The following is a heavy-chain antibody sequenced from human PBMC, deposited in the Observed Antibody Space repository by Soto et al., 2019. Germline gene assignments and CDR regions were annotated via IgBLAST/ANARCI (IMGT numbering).Heavy chain of an antibody. V-gene: IGHV3-23*01. CDR1: GFTFSSYA. J-gene: IGHJ4*02. D-gene: IGHD2-15*01. CDR3: AKGGYCSGGSCYSYFDY. CDR2: ISGSGGST. Sequence: EVQLLESGGGLLQPGGSLRLSCAASGFTFSSYAMSWVRQAPGKGLEWVSSISGSGGSTYYADSVKGRFTISRDNSKNTLYLQMNSLRAEDTAVYYCAKGGYCSGGSCYSYFDYWGQGTLVTVSS.